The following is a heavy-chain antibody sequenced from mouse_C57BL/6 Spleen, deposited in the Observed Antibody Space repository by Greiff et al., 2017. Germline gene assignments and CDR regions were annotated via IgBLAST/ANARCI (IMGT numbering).Heavy chain of an antibody. CDR1: GFSLTSYG. CDR2: IWSGGST. Sequence: VQVVESGPGLVQPSQSLSITCTVSGFSLTSYGVHWVRQSPGKGLEWLGVIWSGGSTDYHAAFISRLSISKDNSKSQVFFKMNSLQADDTAIYYCARTGRYFDVWGTETTVTVSS. J-gene: IGHJ1*03. V-gene: IGHV2-2*01. CDR3: ARTGRYFDV.